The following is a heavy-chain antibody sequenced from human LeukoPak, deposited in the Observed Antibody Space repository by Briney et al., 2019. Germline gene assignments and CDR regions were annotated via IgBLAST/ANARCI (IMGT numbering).Heavy chain of an antibody. CDR1: GFTFSSYA. D-gene: IGHD5-18*01. J-gene: IGHJ4*02. CDR3: AKAGNSYGDRFDY. CDR2: ISGSGATT. V-gene: IGHV3-23*01. Sequence: GGSLRLSCAASGFTFSSYAMSWVRQAPGMGLEWVSAISGSGATTFYADSVRGRFAISRDNSKSTLYLQINSLGAEDTAVYYCAKAGNSYGDRFDYWGQGTLVTVSS.